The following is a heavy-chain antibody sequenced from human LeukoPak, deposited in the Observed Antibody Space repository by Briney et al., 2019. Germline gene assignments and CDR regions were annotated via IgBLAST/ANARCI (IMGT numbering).Heavy chain of an antibody. CDR3: ASHYYDSSGKHDD. D-gene: IGHD3-22*01. CDR2: INPNSGGT. V-gene: IGHV1-2*06. CDR1: GYTFTGYY. Sequence: SVKVSCKASGYTFTGYYMHWVRQAPGQGLKCMGRINPNSGGTNYAPKFQGRVTMTRDTSISKAYMELSRLRSDDTAVYYCASHYYDSSGKHDDWGQGSLVTVYS. J-gene: IGHJ4*02.